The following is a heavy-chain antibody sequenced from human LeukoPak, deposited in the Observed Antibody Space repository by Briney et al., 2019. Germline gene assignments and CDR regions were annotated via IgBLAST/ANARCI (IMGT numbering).Heavy chain of an antibody. V-gene: IGHV3-33*01. CDR1: GFTFSSYG. J-gene: IGHJ4*02. CDR2: IWYDGSNK. D-gene: IGHD2-15*01. CDR3: ARDWCSGGRCFSSFDF. Sequence: GGSLRLSCAASGFTFSSYGIHWVRQAPGKGLEWVAVIWYDGSNKYYADSVKGRFTISIDNAKNTLSLQMNSLRAEDTAVYYCARDWCSGGRCFSSFDFWGQGTLVTVSS.